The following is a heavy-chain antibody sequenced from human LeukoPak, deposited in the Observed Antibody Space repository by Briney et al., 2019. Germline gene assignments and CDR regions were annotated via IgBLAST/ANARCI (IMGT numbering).Heavy chain of an antibody. J-gene: IGHJ6*02. CDR2: IYDSGTT. Sequence: SETLSLTCTVSGGSISGYYLSWIRQSPAKGLEWIGYIYDSGTTNYNPSLKSRVLMSVDTSKTQVSLKVKSVTAADTAVYYCARGWDTGYGYYGMDVWGQGTTVTVSS. CDR1: GGSISGYY. D-gene: IGHD5-18*01. CDR3: ARGWDTGYGYYGMDV. V-gene: IGHV4-59*01.